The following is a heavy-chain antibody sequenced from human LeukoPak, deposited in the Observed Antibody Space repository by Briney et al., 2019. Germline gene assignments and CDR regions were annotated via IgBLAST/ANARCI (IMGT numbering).Heavy chain of an antibody. CDR2: IDTSGGST. D-gene: IGHD3-22*01. Sequence: ASVKVSCQASGYTFTSYYMHWVRLAPGQGLEWMGIIDTSGGSTSYAQKFQGRVTMTRDTSTSTVYMELSSLRSEDTAVYYCARVRSHYDSSGNFDYWGQGTLVTVSS. CDR3: ARVRSHYDSSGNFDY. V-gene: IGHV1-46*01. J-gene: IGHJ4*02. CDR1: GYTFTSYY.